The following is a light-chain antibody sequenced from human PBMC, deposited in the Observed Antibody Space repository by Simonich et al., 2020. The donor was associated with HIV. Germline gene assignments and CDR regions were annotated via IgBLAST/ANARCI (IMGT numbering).Light chain of an antibody. J-gene: IGKJ1*01. CDR3: QQYKNWPPWT. V-gene: IGKV3-15*01. Sequence: EIVMTHSPPPLSVSPEERATLSCRPSQSVSINLAWYQKKPGRAPRLRIYGQSTRATGTPARFSGSGSGTELTLTISNMQSEDFGVYYCQQYKNWPPWTFGQGTKVEIK. CDR2: GQS. CDR1: QSVSIN.